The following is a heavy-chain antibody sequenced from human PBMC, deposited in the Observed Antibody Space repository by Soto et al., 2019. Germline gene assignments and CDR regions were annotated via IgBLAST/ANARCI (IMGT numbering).Heavy chain of an antibody. CDR3: ARSGVTGIVIPSHWFDP. V-gene: IGHV4-31*03. CDR1: GDSIGVVGY. D-gene: IGHD2-21*02. Sequence: SDTLSLTCTLSGDSIGVVGYCSWIRQFPGRGLEWIGCISSSGSTYYNPALNNRISLSLDTSQNQFSLKLLSVTAADTAIYYCARSGVTGIVIPSHWFDPWGQGTLVTVSS. J-gene: IGHJ5*02. CDR2: ISSSGST.